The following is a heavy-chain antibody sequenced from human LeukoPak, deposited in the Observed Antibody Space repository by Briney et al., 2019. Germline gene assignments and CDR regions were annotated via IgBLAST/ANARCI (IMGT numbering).Heavy chain of an antibody. CDR1: GYTLTELS. CDR3: ARKSGGSYHFDY. D-gene: IGHD1-26*01. V-gene: IGHV1-24*01. CDR2: FDPEDGET. J-gene: IGHJ4*02. Sequence: ASVKVSCKVSGYTLTELSMHWVRQAPGKGLEWMGGFDPEDGETIYAQKFQGRVTMTEDTSTDTAYMELSSLRSEDTAVYYCARKSGGSYHFDYWGQGTLVTVSS.